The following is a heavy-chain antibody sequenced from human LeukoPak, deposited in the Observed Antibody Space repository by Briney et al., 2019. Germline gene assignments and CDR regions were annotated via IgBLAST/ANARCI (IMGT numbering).Heavy chain of an antibody. CDR2: IYYSGST. J-gene: IGHJ6*03. CDR1: GGSISSNSYY. V-gene: IGHV4-39*07. D-gene: IGHD6-13*01. Sequence: PSETLSLTCTVSGGSISSNSYYWGWIRQPPGKGLEWIGSIYYSGSTYYNPSFKSRVTISVDTSKNQFSLKLSSVTAADTAVYYCARALGWGAAGRITYYYYYMDVWGKGTTVTVSS. CDR3: ARALGWGAAGRITYYYYYMDV.